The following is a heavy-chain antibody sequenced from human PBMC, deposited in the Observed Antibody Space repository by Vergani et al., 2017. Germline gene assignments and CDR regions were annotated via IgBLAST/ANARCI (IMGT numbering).Heavy chain of an antibody. Sequence: EVQLVESGGGLVQPGGSLRLSCAASGFTFSSYWMSWVRQAPGKGLEWGANIKQDGSEKYYADSWKGRFTISRDNSKNSLYLQMNSLRTEDTALYYCAKDSGITGTPESFDYWGQGTLVTVS. CDR3: AKDSGITGTPESFDY. CDR1: GFTFSSYW. D-gene: IGHD1-7*01. J-gene: IGHJ4*02. CDR2: IKQDGSEK. V-gene: IGHV3-7*03.